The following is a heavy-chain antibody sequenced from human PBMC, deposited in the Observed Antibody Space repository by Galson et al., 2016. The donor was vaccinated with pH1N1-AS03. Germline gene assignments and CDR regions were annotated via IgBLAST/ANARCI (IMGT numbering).Heavy chain of an antibody. V-gene: IGHV4-39*01. CDR3: ARHPYNSSPLYYYFYYMDV. CDR1: GGSISNSNYY. J-gene: IGHJ6*03. CDR2: IYYSGSA. D-gene: IGHD6-13*01. Sequence: ETLSLTCTVSGGSISNSNYYWGWIRQPPGKGLEWIGSIYYSGSAYYNPSLKSRVTISIDTSKNQFSLRLSSVTAADAAVYYCARHPYNSSPLYYYFYYMDVWGKGTTVTVSS.